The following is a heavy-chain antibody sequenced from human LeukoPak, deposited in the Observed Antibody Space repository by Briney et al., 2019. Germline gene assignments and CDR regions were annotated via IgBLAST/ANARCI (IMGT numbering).Heavy chain of an antibody. CDR2: IIPILGIA. V-gene: IGHV1-69*04. CDR1: GGTFGSYA. D-gene: IGHD2-2*01. J-gene: IGHJ6*02. CDR3: ARGGYCSSTSCSTYYYYGMDV. Sequence: SVKVSCKASGGTFGSYAISWVRQAPGQGLEWMGRIIPILGIANYAQKFQGRVTITADKSTSTAYMELSSLRSEDTAVYYCARGGYCSSTSCSTYYYYGMDVWGQGTTVTVSS.